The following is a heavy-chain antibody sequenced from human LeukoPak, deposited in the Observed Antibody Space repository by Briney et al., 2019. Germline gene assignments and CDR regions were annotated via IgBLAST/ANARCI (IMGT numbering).Heavy chain of an antibody. CDR2: ISPSGGIT. Sequence: GGSLRLSCAASGFTFSSHGMNWVRQAPGKGLEWVSGISPSGGITYYADSVKGRFTISRDNSKNTLYLQMNSLRAEDTAVYYCAKDLFEAVAQRDYWGQGTLVTVSS. CDR1: GFTFSSHG. V-gene: IGHV3-23*01. D-gene: IGHD6-19*01. J-gene: IGHJ4*02. CDR3: AKDLFEAVAQRDY.